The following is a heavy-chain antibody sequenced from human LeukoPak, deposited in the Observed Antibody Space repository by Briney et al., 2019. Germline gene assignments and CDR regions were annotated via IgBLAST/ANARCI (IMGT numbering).Heavy chain of an antibody. J-gene: IGHJ4*02. Sequence: GGSLRLSCAASGLIFSKYWMTWVRQAPGKGLEWVASIKPDGSEKYYLDSVRGRFTISRDNARDSLYLQMNSLRDDDTSVYFCARDASALYWGRGTLVTVSS. CDR3: ARDASALY. V-gene: IGHV3-7*01. D-gene: IGHD6-19*01. CDR2: IKPDGSEK. CDR1: GLIFSKYW.